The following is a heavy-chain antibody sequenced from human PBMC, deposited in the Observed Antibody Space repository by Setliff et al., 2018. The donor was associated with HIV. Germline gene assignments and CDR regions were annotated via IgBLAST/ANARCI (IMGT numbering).Heavy chain of an antibody. V-gene: IGHV3-48*01. CDR2: ISGTSGTM. CDR1: GFTFSTYS. D-gene: IGHD3-16*02. CDR3: ARDPRASYLGYYYYHYLDV. J-gene: IGHJ6*03. Sequence: SLRLSCAASGFTFSTYSMNWVRQAPGKGLEWVSYISGTSGTMYYADSVKGRFTISRDNAKNSLFLQMNSLTAEDTAVYYCARDPRASYLGYYYYHYLDVWGKGTTVTVSS.